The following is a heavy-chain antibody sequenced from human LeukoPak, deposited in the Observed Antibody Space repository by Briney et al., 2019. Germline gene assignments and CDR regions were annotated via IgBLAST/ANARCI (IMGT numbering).Heavy chain of an antibody. CDR2: ISSSGGST. J-gene: IGHJ4*02. CDR3: ARDRLHYGEYEKTFDY. CDR1: GFTFSNYD. D-gene: IGHD4-17*01. Sequence: GGTLRLSCAASGFTFSNYDMSWVRQAPGKGLEWVSVISSSGGSTYYADSVKGRFTISRDNAKKSLYLQMNSLRAEDSAVYYCARDRLHYGEYEKTFDYWGQGTLVTVSS. V-gene: IGHV3-23*01.